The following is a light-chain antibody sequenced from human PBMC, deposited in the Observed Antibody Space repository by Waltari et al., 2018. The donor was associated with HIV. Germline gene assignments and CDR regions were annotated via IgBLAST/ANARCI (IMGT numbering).Light chain of an antibody. V-gene: IGLV1-51*01. CDR3: GTWDSDLRAVV. Sequence: QSVLTQPPSVSAAPGQRVTISCSGSRSNIEDNNVSWYQQLPGTAPTLLIYDNNKRASGVPGRFSGSKSGTAATLGITGLQTGDEADYFCGTWDSDLRAVVFGGGTKLTVL. CDR2: DNN. J-gene: IGLJ2*01. CDR1: RSNIEDNN.